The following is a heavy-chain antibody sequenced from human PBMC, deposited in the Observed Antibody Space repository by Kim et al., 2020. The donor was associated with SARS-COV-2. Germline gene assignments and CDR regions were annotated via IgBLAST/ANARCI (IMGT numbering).Heavy chain of an antibody. CDR3: ARSNYPYYFDS. J-gene: IGHJ4*02. CDR2: VVYSGAT. D-gene: IGHD4-4*01. V-gene: IGHV4-39*01. Sequence: SETLSLTRTVSGGSITSTSSYWTWIRQPPGKGLEWIVTVVYSGATFQNPSLKSRVTISVDSSKNQFSLEVSSLTAADSAVYYCARSNYPYYFDSWGQGALVTVSS. CDR1: GGSITSTSSY.